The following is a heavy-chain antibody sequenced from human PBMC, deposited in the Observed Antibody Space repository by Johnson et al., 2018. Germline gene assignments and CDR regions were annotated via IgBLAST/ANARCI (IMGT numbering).Heavy chain of an antibody. V-gene: IGHV3-23*04. CDR1: GFTFSSYA. J-gene: IGHJ3*02. CDR3: AKGGNYYDSSGYYYRAFNI. Sequence: VQLVESGGGLVQPGGSLRLSCAASGFTFSSYAMSWVRQAPGKGLEWVSAISGSSGSGGSTYYADSVKGRFTIPRDNSKNTRDLQMNSLRAEDTAVYYCAKGGNYYDSSGYYYRAFNIWGQGTMVTVSS. D-gene: IGHD3-22*01. CDR2: ISGSSGSGGST.